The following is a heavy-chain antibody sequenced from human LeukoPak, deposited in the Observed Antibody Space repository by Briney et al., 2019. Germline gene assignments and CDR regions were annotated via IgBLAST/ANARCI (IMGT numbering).Heavy chain of an antibody. CDR2: IKQDGSEK. CDR1: GFTFSSYW. J-gene: IGHJ4*02. CDR3: AREARYCSSSSCDYFDY. D-gene: IGHD2-2*01. Sequence: GGSLRLSCAASGFTFSSYWMSWVRQAPGKGLEWVANIKQDGSEKYYVDSVKGQFTISRDNAKNSLYLQMNSLSAEDTAVYYCAREARYCSSSSCDYFDYWGQGTLVTVSS. V-gene: IGHV3-7*01.